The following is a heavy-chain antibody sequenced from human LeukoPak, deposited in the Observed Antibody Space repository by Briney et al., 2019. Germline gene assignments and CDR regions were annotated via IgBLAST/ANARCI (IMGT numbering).Heavy chain of an antibody. CDR3: ARDGRDSSGWYFLDQGFEY. V-gene: IGHV1-18*01. J-gene: IGHJ4*02. D-gene: IGHD6-19*01. Sequence: ASVKVSCKASGYTFTSYGISWVRQAPGQGLEWMGWIRAYNGNTNYAQKLQGGVTMTTDTSTITAYMELRSLRSDDTAVYYCARDGRDSSGWYFLDQGFEYWGQGTLVTVSS. CDR1: GYTFTSYG. CDR2: IRAYNGNT.